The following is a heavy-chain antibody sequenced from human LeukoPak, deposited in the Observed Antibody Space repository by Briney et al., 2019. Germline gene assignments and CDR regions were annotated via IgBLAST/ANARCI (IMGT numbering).Heavy chain of an antibody. D-gene: IGHD6-19*01. J-gene: IGHJ3*02. CDR2: ISWNSGSI. V-gene: IGHV3-9*01. CDR3: AKSTFGTGYSSGWPKNAFDI. Sequence: GGSLRLSCAASGFTFDDYAMHWVRQAPGKGLEWVSGISWNSGSIGYADSVKGRFTISRDNAKNSLYLQMNSLRAEDTALYYCAKSTFGTGYSSGWPKNAFDIWGQGTMVTVSS. CDR1: GFTFDDYA.